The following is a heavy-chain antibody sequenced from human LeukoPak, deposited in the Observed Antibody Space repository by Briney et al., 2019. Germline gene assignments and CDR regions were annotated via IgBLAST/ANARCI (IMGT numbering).Heavy chain of an antibody. V-gene: IGHV4-38-2*02. J-gene: IGHJ4*02. CDR1: GYSISSGYY. Sequence: SETLSLTCTVSGYSISSGYYWGWIRQPPGKGLEWIGSIYHSGSTYYNPSLKSRVTISVDTSKNQFSLKLSSVTAADTAVYYCARGGDYGDSFDYWGQGTLVTVSS. CDR3: ARGGDYGDSFDY. D-gene: IGHD4-17*01. CDR2: IYHSGST.